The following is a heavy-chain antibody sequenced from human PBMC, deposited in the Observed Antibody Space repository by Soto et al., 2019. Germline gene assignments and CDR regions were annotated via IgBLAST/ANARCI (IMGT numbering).Heavy chain of an antibody. Sequence: QVQLVQSGAEVKKPGSSVKLSCQTSGGSFNSYSMSWVRQAPGQGLEWMGNIIPIFGTPTYAQAFQGRVAISADMSTSTVYMELASLRFEDTAVYYCAREWANRSGYPFDPWGPGSLVAVSS. V-gene: IGHV1-69*06. CDR1: GGSFNSYS. J-gene: IGHJ5*02. D-gene: IGHD5-12*01. CDR2: IIPIFGTP. CDR3: AREWANRSGYPFDP.